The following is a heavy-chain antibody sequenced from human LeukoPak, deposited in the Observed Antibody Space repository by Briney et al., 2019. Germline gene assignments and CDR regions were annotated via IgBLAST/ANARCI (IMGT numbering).Heavy chain of an antibody. D-gene: IGHD7-27*01. CDR2: IYSGGST. Sequence: GGSLRLSCAASGFTVSSNYMSWVRQAPGKGLEWVSVIYSGGSTYYADSVEGRFTISRDNSKNTLYLQMNSLRAEDTAVYYCASDEANLGAFDIWGQGTMVTVSS. CDR3: ASDEANLGAFDI. J-gene: IGHJ3*02. CDR1: GFTVSSNY. V-gene: IGHV3-66*02.